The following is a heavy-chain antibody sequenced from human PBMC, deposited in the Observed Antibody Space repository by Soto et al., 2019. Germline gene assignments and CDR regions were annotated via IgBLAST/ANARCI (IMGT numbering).Heavy chain of an antibody. CDR3: ARGYTAASRTSHFDC. CDR2: ISYDGTNE. Sequence: QVQLVESGGGVVQPGRSLRLSCAASGFTFSSYAMHWVRQAPGKGLEWVAVISYDGTNEFYADSVKGRFTICRDNSKNTLYLQMNSLRAEDTAVDYCARGYTAASRTSHFDCWGQGALVTVSS. J-gene: IGHJ4*02. CDR1: GFTFSSYA. D-gene: IGHD6-13*01. V-gene: IGHV3-30-3*01.